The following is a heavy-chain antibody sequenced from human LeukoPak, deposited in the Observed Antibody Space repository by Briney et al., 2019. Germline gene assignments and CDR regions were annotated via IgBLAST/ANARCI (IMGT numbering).Heavy chain of an antibody. Sequence: GGSLRLSCAASGFTFSSCAMSWVRQAPGRGLEWVSTISHTGGSTHYADSVKGRFTISRDNSKNTVYLQVNTVRADDTAVYYCAIANSGSYLDYFDSWGQGTLVTVSS. CDR2: ISHTGGST. V-gene: IGHV3-23*01. D-gene: IGHD1-26*01. CDR1: GFTFSSCA. CDR3: AIANSGSYLDYFDS. J-gene: IGHJ4*02.